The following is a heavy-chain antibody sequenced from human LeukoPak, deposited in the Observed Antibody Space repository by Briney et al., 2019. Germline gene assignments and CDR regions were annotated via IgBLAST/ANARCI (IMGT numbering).Heavy chain of an antibody. Sequence: GGFLRLSCAASGFTFSSYSMNWVRQAPGKGLEWVSSISSSSNYIYYADSVKGRFTISRDNAKNSLYLQMNSLRAEDTAVYYCATTTVTTPWGQGTLVTVSS. D-gene: IGHD4-17*01. V-gene: IGHV3-21*01. CDR2: ISSSSNYI. CDR1: GFTFSSYS. CDR3: ATTTVTTP. J-gene: IGHJ5*02.